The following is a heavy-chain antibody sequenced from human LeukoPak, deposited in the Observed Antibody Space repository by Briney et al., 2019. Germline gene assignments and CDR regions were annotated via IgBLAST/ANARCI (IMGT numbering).Heavy chain of an antibody. Sequence: PGGSLRLSCAASGFTVSSNYMSWVRQAPGKGLEWVSVIYSGGSTYYADSVKGRFTISRDNSKNTLYLQMNSLRAEDTAVYYCAGYCSSASCYRGSYYGMDVWGQGTTVTVSS. CDR2: IYSGGST. CDR1: GFTVSSNY. J-gene: IGHJ6*02. D-gene: IGHD2-2*01. CDR3: AGYCSSASCYRGSYYGMDV. V-gene: IGHV3-66*01.